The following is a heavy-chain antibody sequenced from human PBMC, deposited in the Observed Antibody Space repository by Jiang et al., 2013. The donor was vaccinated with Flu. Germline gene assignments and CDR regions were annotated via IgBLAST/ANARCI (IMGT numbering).Heavy chain of an antibody. J-gene: IGHJ4*02. CDR2: SIIVGAP. CDR1: VAPSAVVVTT. V-gene: IGHV4-39*01. CDR3: ARLSTHRGYSHGWGDY. D-gene: IGHD5-18*01. Sequence: TVSVAPSAVVVTTGAGSASPHGRGWSGLGVSIIVGAPTTTRPSKSRVTISVDTSKNQFSLKLSSVTAADTAVYYCARLSTHRGYSHGWGDYWGQGTLVTVSS.